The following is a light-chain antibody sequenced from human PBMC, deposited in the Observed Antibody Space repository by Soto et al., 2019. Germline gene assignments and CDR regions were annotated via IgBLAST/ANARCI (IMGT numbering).Light chain of an antibody. CDR1: QSISSSS. Sequence: EIVLMQSPGTLSLSPGERATLSCRVSQSISSSSLAWYQQKAGQSPRLLIYGSSSRATGIPDRFGGSGSGTDFTLTISRLEPEDFAVYFCQQFGSSPWTFGQGTKVAIK. CDR2: GSS. CDR3: QQFGSSPWT. V-gene: IGKV3-20*01. J-gene: IGKJ1*01.